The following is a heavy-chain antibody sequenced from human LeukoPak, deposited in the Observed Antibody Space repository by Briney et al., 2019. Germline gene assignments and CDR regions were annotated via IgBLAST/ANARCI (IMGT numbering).Heavy chain of an antibody. CDR3: AVDYDLLTSYYTDLGY. CDR2: ISGSGGST. V-gene: IGHV3-23*01. CDR1: GFTFSSYS. J-gene: IGHJ4*02. D-gene: IGHD3-9*01. Sequence: GGSLRLSCAASGFTFSSYSMSWVRQAPGKGLEWVSSISGSGGSTIYADSVKGRFTISRDNSKNTQFLQMNSLRAEDTAIYYCAVDYDLLTSYYTDLGYWGQGTLVTVSS.